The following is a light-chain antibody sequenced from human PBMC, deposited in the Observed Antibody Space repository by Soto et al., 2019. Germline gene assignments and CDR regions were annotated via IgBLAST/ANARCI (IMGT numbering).Light chain of an antibody. CDR3: QQYGSSPYT. V-gene: IGKV3-20*01. J-gene: IGKJ2*01. CDR2: GAS. Sequence: EIVLTQSPGTLSLSPGERATLSCRASQSVSSSYLAWYQQKPGQAPRLLIYGASSRATGIPDSFSGSGSGTDFPLTISRLEPEDFADYYCQQYGSSPYTFGQGTKLEIK. CDR1: QSVSSSY.